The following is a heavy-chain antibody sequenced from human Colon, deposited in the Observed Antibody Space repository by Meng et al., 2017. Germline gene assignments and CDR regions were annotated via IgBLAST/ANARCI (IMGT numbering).Heavy chain of an antibody. CDR3: ARSGSSGWIDY. CDR1: GYSVPRNSAA. V-gene: IGHV6-1*01. D-gene: IGHD6-19*01. J-gene: IGHJ4*02. CDR2: TYYRSKWYN. Sequence: APLHHTGTGRVRPSQPLPLTGSISGYSVPRNSAACNWIRQSPSRGLELLGRTYYRSKWYNGYAVSVKSRITINPDTSKNQFSLQLNSVTXEDTAXYXCARSGSSGWIDYWGQGTLVTVSX.